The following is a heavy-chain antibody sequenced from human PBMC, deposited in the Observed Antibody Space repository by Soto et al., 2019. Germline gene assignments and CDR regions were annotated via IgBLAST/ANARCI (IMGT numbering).Heavy chain of an antibody. V-gene: IGHV4-61*01. CDR2: IYHSGSA. J-gene: IGHJ5*02. CDR1: GGSVSSGSYY. Sequence: QVQLQESGPGLVKPSETLSLTCTVSGGSVSSGSYYWSWIRQPPGKGLEWIGYIYHSGSANYNPSLKSRVSISVDTSKNQFSRNLNCVSAADTGVYYCAREVGVVAAAPGTVGLFDPWGQGTLVTVSS. D-gene: IGHD2-2*01. CDR3: AREVGVVAAAPGTVGLFDP.